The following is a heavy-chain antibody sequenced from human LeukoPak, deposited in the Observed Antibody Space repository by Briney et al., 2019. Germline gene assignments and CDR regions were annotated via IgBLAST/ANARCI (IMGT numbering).Heavy chain of an antibody. CDR2: IYPGDSDT. J-gene: IGHJ4*02. D-gene: IGHD6-13*01. CDR3: ARQWIAAAGPDY. CDR1: GYTFTSYG. Sequence: ASVKVSCKASGYTFTSYGISWVRQAPGQGLEWMGIIYPGDSDTRYSPSFQGQVTISADKSISTAYLQWSSLKASDTAMYYCARQWIAAAGPDYWGQGTLVTVSS. V-gene: IGHV5-51*01.